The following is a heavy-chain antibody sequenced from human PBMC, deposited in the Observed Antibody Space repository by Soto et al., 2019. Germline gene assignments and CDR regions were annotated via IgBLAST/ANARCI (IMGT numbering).Heavy chain of an antibody. D-gene: IGHD2-2*01. CDR2: VTYSGGP. V-gene: IGHV4-59*01. CDR3: ARDAGYQLTGAFDI. CDR1: GGSISTYY. Sequence: PSETLSLTCAVYGGSISTYYWSWIRQPPGKGLEWIGYVTYSGGPTYNPSLKSRVTISVDTSKKFSLNLTSVTAADTAVYYCARDAGYQLTGAFDIWGQGTMVTVSS. J-gene: IGHJ3*02.